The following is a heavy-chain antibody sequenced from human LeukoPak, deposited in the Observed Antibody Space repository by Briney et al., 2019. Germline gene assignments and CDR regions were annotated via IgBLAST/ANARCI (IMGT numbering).Heavy chain of an antibody. D-gene: IGHD3-9*01. CDR1: GFTFSSYA. Sequence: GGSLRLSCAASGFTFSSYAMHWVRQAPGKGLEWVAVISYDGSNKYYADSVKGRFTISRDNSKNTLYLQMNSLRAEDTAVYYCARDHDILTGYPLYYFDYWGQGTLVTVSS. J-gene: IGHJ4*02. V-gene: IGHV3-30-3*01. CDR2: ISYDGSNK. CDR3: ARDHDILTGYPLYYFDY.